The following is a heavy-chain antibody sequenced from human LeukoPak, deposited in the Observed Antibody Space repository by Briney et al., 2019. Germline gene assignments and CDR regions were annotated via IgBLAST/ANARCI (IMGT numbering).Heavy chain of an antibody. Sequence: PSETLSLTCTVSGYSISSGYYWGWIRQPPGKGLEWIGSIYYSGSTYYNPSLKSRVTISVDTSKNQFSLKLSSVTAADTAVYYCARVIRVSTSCLFDYWGQGTLVTVSS. J-gene: IGHJ4*02. CDR3: ARVIRVSTSCLFDY. CDR2: IYYSGST. CDR1: GYSISSGYY. D-gene: IGHD2-2*01. V-gene: IGHV4-38-2*02.